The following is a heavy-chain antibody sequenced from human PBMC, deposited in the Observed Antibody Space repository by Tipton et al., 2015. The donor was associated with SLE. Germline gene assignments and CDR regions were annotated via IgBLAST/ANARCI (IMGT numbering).Heavy chain of an antibody. CDR2: IHHSGIT. D-gene: IGHD1/OR15-1a*01. J-gene: IGHJ3*02. V-gene: IGHV4-30-2*01. CDR3: ARAYGTNAFDI. CDR1: GDSISSDAYC. Sequence: TLSLTCAVSGDSISSDAYCWSWLRQPPGKGLEWIGYIHHSGITHYNPSLKSRVTISVDRSKNQFSLNLSSVTAADTAVYYCARAYGTNAFDIWGQGTMVTVSS.